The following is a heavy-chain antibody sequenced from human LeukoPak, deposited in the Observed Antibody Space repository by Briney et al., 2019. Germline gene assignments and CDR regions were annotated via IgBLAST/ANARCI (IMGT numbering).Heavy chain of an antibody. CDR2: IIPIFGTA. J-gene: IGHJ4*02. V-gene: IGHV1-69*05. Sequence: ASVKVSCKASGGTFSSYAISWVRQAPGQGLEWMGRIIPIFGTANYAQKFQGRVTITTDESTSTAYMELSSLRSEDTAVYYCARARGGYSYGEFDYWGQGTLVTVSS. D-gene: IGHD5-18*01. CDR3: ARARGGYSYGEFDY. CDR1: GGTFSSYA.